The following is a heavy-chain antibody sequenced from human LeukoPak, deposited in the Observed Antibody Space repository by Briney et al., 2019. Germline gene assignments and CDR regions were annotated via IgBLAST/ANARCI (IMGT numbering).Heavy chain of an antibody. J-gene: IGHJ5*02. D-gene: IGHD1-26*01. Sequence: GGSLRLSCAASGFTVSSNYIWVRQAPGKGLEWVSVIYSGGSTYYADSVKGRFTISRDNSKNTLYLQMNSLRAEDTAVYYCAKGPYSGFSWGQGTLVTVSS. V-gene: IGHV3-53*01. CDR1: GFTVSSNY. CDR2: IYSGGST. CDR3: AKGPYSGFS.